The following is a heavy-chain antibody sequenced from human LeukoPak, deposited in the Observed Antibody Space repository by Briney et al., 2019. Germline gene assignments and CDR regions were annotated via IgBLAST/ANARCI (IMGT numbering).Heavy chain of an antibody. V-gene: IGHV3-74*01. CDR1: GFTLSSNW. Sequence: GGSLRLSCAGSGFTLSSNWMHWVRQAPGKGLVWVSRFYSHGSRTNYADSVKGRFTISGDNAKNTQYLQMNSLRAEDTAVYYCARSGRGGAFDIWGQGTMVTVSS. CDR3: ARSGRGGAFDI. CDR2: FYSHGSRT. D-gene: IGHD1-26*01. J-gene: IGHJ3*02.